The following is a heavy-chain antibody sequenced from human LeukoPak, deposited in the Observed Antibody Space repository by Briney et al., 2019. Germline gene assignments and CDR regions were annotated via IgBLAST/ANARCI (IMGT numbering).Heavy chain of an antibody. V-gene: IGHV3-23*01. CDR3: AEDLSGPLRGYFDY. J-gene: IGHJ4*02. CDR2: ISGSGGST. Sequence: PGGSLRLSCAASGFTFSSYAMSWVRQAPGKGLEWVSAISGSGGSTYYADSVKGRFTISRDNSKNTLYLQMNSLRAEDTAVYYCAEDLSGPLRGYFDYWGQGTLVTVSS. D-gene: IGHD5-12*01. CDR1: GFTFSSYA.